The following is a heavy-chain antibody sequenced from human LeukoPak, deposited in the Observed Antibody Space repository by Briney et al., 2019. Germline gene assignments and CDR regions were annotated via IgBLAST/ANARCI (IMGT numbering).Heavy chain of an antibody. V-gene: IGHV3-74*01. CDR1: GFTLSTYW. CDR3: VKGGFTYYDD. Sequence: PGRCLRLSCAASGFTLSTYWMDSVRQAPGEWMVWVSRINSDGSNTTYADSVKGRFTISRDNSKNALFLQMNSLRAEDTAIYYCVKGGFTYYDDWGQGTLVTVSS. CDR2: INSDGSNT. J-gene: IGHJ4*02. D-gene: IGHD3-22*01.